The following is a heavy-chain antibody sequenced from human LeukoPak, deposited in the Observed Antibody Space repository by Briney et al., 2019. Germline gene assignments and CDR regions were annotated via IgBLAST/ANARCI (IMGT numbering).Heavy chain of an antibody. CDR3: AKDSTYYYDSSGYYLY. V-gene: IGHV3-23*01. D-gene: IGHD3-22*01. CDR2: ISGSGGST. Sequence: PGGSLRLSCAASGFTFSSYAMSWVRQAPGKGQEWVSAISGSGGSTYYADSVKGRFTISRDNSKNTLYLQMNSLRAEDTAVYYCAKDSTYYYDSSGYYLYWGQGTLVTVSS. CDR1: GFTFSSYA. J-gene: IGHJ4*02.